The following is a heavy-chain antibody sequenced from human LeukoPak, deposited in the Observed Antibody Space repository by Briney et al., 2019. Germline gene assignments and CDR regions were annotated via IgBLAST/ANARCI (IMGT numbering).Heavy chain of an antibody. Sequence: GGSLRLSCTASGFTFSTSWMNWVRQAPGKGLEWVANIKQDGSEKYYVDSVKGRFTIPRDNPKNSLSLQMNSLTAEDTAVYYCARRGISSSWAHFDYWGQGTLVTVSS. V-gene: IGHV3-7*05. CDR3: ARRGISSSWAHFDY. J-gene: IGHJ4*02. CDR1: GFTFSTSW. CDR2: IKQDGSEK. D-gene: IGHD6-13*01.